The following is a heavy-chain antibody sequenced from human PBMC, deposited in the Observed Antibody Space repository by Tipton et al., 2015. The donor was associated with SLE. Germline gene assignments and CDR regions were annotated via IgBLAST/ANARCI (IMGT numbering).Heavy chain of an antibody. CDR3: VRDQSGYDSDWFDAFDI. J-gene: IGHJ3*02. V-gene: IGHV1-18*01. Sequence: QLVQSGPEVKKPGASVRVSCKASGYTFNRYGISWVRQAPGQGLEWMGWISGYNGYTNYGQKFQDRVTMTTDTSTNTVYMELRSLNSDDTAVYFCVRDQSGYDSDWFDAFDIWGQGTMVSVSS. D-gene: IGHD3-3*01. CDR2: ISGYNGYT. CDR1: GYTFNRYG.